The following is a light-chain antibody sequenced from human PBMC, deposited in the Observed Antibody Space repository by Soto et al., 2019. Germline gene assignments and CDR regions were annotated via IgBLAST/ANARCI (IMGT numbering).Light chain of an antibody. CDR1: QDISNY. CDR3: HQYDNLP. CDR2: DAS. Sequence: DIQMTQSPSSLSASVGDRVTITCQASQDISNYLNWYQQKPGKAPKLLIYDASNLETGVPSRISGSGSGTDFTYTISSLQPEDIATYYCHQYDNLPFGGGTKVEIK. V-gene: IGKV1-33*01. J-gene: IGKJ4*01.